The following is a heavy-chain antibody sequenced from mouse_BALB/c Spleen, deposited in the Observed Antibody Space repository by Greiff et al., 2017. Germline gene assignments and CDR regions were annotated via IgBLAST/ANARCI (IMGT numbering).Heavy chain of an antibody. CDR3: ARATMIRGYAMDY. CDR2: ILPGSGST. V-gene: IGHV1-9*01. Sequence: VQLQQSGAELVRPGSSVKISCKATGYTFSSYWIEWVKQRPGHGLEWNGEILPGSGSTNYNEKFKGKATFTADTSSNTAYMQLSSLTSEDSAVYYCARATMIRGYAMDYWGQGTSVTVSS. D-gene: IGHD2-4*01. CDR1: GYTFSSYW. J-gene: IGHJ4*01.